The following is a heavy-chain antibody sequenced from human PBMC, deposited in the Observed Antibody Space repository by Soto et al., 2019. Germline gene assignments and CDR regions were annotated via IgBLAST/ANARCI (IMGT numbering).Heavy chain of an antibody. CDR2: IYSGGST. D-gene: IGHD3-22*01. CDR1: GFTVSSNY. Sequence: EVQLVESGGGLIQPGGSLRLSCAASGFTVSSNYMSWVRQAPGKGLEWVSVIYSGGSTYYADAVKGRFTISRDNTKNMLYLKKNNRSAEDTALYYCARDRVESGYPEYCRHGGEGTLVTGSS. J-gene: IGHJ1*01. CDR3: ARDRVESGYPEYCRH. V-gene: IGHV3-53*01.